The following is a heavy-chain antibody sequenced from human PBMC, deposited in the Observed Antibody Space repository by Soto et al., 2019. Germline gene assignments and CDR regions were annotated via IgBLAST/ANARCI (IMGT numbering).Heavy chain of an antibody. CDR3: ALDGYYNDAFDI. J-gene: IGHJ3*02. CDR1: GGTFSSYT. CDR2: IIPILGIA. D-gene: IGHD3-22*01. V-gene: IGHV1-69*02. Sequence: QVQLVQSGAEVKKPGSSVKVSCKASGGTFSSYTISWVRQAPGQGLEWMGRIIPILGIANYAQKFQGRVTITADKSTSTAYMELSSLRSEDTAVYYCALDGYYNDAFDIWGQGTMVTVSS.